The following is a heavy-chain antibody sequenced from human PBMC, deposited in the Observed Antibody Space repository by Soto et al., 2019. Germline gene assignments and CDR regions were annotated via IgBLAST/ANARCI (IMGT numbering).Heavy chain of an antibody. Sequence: GSLRLSCAASGFTFSDYYMSWIRQAPGKGLEWVSYISSSGSTICYADSVKGRFTISRDNAKNSLYLQMNSLRAEDTAVYYCARNWGYCSSTSCYFDYWGQGTLVTVSS. D-gene: IGHD2-2*01. V-gene: IGHV3-11*01. CDR3: ARNWGYCSSTSCYFDY. CDR1: GFTFSDYY. CDR2: ISSSGSTI. J-gene: IGHJ4*02.